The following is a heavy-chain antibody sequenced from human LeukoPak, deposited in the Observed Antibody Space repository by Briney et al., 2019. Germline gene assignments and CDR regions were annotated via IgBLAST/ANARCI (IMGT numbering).Heavy chain of an antibody. J-gene: IGHJ4*02. CDR2: FYYSGST. CDR3: ARHASVSGNWPRPLDY. CDR1: GGSISSSSYY. Sequence: SETLSLTCTVSGGSISSSSYYWGRIRQPPGKGLEWIGNFYYSGSTYYNPSLKSRVTISVDTSKNQFSLKLTSVTAADTAVYYCARHASVSGNWPRPLDYWGQGSLVTVSS. D-gene: IGHD6-19*01. V-gene: IGHV4-39*01.